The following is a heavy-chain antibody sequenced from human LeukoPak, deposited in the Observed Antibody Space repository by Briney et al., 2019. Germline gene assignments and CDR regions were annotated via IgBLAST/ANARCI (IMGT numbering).Heavy chain of an antibody. V-gene: IGHV4-31*03. CDR3: ARDLWFGEYNWFDP. D-gene: IGHD3-10*01. CDR2: ISHSGST. J-gene: IGHJ5*02. Sequence: SQTLSLTCTVPGGSISCGGYFWSWVRQHPGKGLEWIGYISHSGSTYYYPSLKSRVTISLDTSKDRFSLMLSSVTAADAAVYYCARDLWFGEYNWFDPWGQGTLVTVSS. CDR1: GGSISCGGYF.